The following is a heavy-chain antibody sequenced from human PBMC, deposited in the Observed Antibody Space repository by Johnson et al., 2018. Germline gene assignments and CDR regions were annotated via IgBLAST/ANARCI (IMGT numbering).Heavy chain of an antibody. CDR3: VRERAPFDAFDI. Sequence: VQLVESGGGVVQPGRSLRLSCAASGFLFRTYGMHWVRQAPGMGLEWVAVIWSDGNHKFYADSVKGRFTFSRANSKKTPDLQMNSLRVKDTAIYYCVRERAPFDAFDIWGQGTTVIVSS. CDR1: GFLFRTYG. V-gene: IGHV3-33*01. CDR2: IWSDGNHK. J-gene: IGHJ3*02.